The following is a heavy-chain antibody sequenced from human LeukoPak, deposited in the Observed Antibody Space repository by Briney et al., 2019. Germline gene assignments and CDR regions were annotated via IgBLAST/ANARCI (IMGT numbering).Heavy chain of an antibody. V-gene: IGHV1-24*01. CDR2: FDPEDGET. CDR3: ATDPSYGDSNTSGY. CDR1: GYTLTELS. D-gene: IGHD4-17*01. J-gene: IGHJ4*02. Sequence: ASVTVSCKVSGYTLTELSMHWVRQAPGKGLGWMGGFDPEDGETIYAQKFQGRVTMTEDTSTDTAYMELSSLRSEDTAVYYCATDPSYGDSNTSGYWGQGTLVTVSS.